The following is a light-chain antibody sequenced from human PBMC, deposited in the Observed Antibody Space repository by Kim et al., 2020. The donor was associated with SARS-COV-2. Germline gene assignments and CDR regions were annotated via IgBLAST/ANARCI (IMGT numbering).Light chain of an antibody. V-gene: IGLV1-44*01. CDR3: AAWDDSLHGQL. J-gene: IGLJ3*02. CDR1: NSKIGGKT. Sequence: GQRVTIAWSGGNSKIGGKTVNWSVQRPGTSPTLLIYSNKHRPSRVPDRVSGSKSGTSASLAISGLQSEDEAEYYGAAWDDSLHGQLFGGGTRLTVL. CDR2: SNK.